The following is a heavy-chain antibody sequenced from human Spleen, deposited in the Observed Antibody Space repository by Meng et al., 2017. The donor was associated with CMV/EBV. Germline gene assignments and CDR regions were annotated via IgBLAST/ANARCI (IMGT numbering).Heavy chain of an antibody. CDR3: ARDNGVLLWFGELLGFDY. Sequence: FTSYGISWVRQAPGQGLEWMGWISAYNGNTNYAQKLQGRVTMTTDTSTSTAYMELRSLRSDDTAVYYCARDNGVLLWFGELLGFDYWGQGTLVTVSS. CDR1: FTSYG. CDR2: ISAYNGNT. V-gene: IGHV1-18*01. D-gene: IGHD3-10*01. J-gene: IGHJ4*02.